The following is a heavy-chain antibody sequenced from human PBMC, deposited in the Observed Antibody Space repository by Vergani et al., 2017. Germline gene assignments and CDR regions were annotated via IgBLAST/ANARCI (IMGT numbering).Heavy chain of an antibody. CDR1: GFTFSSYG. D-gene: IGHD5-12*01. Sequence: QVQLVESGGGVVQPGRSLRLSCAVPGFTFSSYGMHWVRQAPGKGLEWVAVISYDGSNKYYADPVKGRFTISRDNSKNTLYLQMNSLRAEDTAVYYCAKVSGRSTFDYWGQGTLVTVSS. J-gene: IGHJ4*02. CDR2: ISYDGSNK. V-gene: IGHV3-30*18. CDR3: AKVSGRSTFDY.